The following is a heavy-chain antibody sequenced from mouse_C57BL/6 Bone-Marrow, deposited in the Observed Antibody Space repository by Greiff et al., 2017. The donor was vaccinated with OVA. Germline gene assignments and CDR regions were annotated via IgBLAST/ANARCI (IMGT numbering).Heavy chain of an antibody. Sequence: VKLMESGPGLVQPSQSLSITCTVSGFSLTSYGVHWVRQSPGKGLEWLGVIWSGGSTDYNAALISRLSICKVNSKSRIFFKMNSRQADDTAIDYYARYRGLRRHYYAMDYWGQGTSVTVSS. J-gene: IGHJ4*01. CDR3: ARYRGLRRHYYAMDY. D-gene: IGHD2-14*01. CDR1: GFSLTSYG. CDR2: IWSGGST. V-gene: IGHV2-2*01.